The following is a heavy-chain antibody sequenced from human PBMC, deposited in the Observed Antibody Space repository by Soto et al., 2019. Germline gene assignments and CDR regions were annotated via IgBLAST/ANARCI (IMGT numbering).Heavy chain of an antibody. CDR2: ISYSGGST. CDR3: AKVMGSTSSTANFDY. J-gene: IGHJ4*02. D-gene: IGHD3-10*01. Sequence: AGGSLRLSCAASGFTFSMFAMNWVRQAPGKGLEWVASISYSGGSTNYADSVRGRFTISRDNSKNTLSLQMTSLRAEDTAVYYCAKVMGSTSSTANFDYWGRGTLVTVS. CDR1: GFTFSMFA. V-gene: IGHV3-23*01.